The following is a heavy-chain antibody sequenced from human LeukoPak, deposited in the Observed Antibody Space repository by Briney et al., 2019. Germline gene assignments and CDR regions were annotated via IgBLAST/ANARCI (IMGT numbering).Heavy chain of an antibody. CDR2: IYHSGTT. D-gene: IGHD3-22*01. V-gene: IGHV4-38-2*01. J-gene: IGHJ4*02. CDR3: ARVNYYDSSGTDY. CDR1: GYSISSGYH. Sequence: SETLSLTCAVSGYSISSGYHWGWIRRPPGKGLQWIGYIYHSGTTNYNPSLKSRITILEENTKKKFSLRLSSVTAADTAVYYCARVNYYDSSGTDYWGQGTLVTVSS.